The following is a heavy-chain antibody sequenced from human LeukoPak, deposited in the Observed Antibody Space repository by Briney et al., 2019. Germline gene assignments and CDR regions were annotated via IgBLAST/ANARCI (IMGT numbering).Heavy chain of an antibody. V-gene: IGHV4-4*07. D-gene: IGHD3-22*01. CDR1: GGSITSYY. J-gene: IGHJ4*02. CDR3: AGEGHYYDSSGYYYGGEEY. CDR2: IYTRGST. Sequence: SETLSLTCTVYGGSITSYYWSWIRQPAGKGLEWIGRIYTRGSTNYNPSLKSRVTMSVDTSKNQFSLQLSSVTAADTAVYYCAGEGHYYDSSGYYYGGEEYWGQGTLVSVSS.